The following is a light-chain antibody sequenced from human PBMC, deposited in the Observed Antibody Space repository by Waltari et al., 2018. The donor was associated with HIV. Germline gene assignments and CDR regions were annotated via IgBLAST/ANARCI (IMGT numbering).Light chain of an antibody. CDR1: SSNIGSYN. CDR2: SNN. J-gene: IGLJ2*01. V-gene: IGLV1-44*01. Sequence: QSVLTQPPSASGTPGQRVTISCSGSSSNIGSYNVNWYQQLPGTAPKLLIYSNNQRPSGVPDRFSGSKSGTSASLAISGLQSEDEADYYCAAWDDSLNGVVFGGGTKLTVL. CDR3: AAWDDSLNGVV.